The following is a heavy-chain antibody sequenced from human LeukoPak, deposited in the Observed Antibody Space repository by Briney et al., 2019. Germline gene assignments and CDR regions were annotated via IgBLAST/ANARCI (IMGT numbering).Heavy chain of an antibody. Sequence: HPGGSLRHSCAASGFRFNNYAMHWVRQAPGKGLEWVTFVRHDGSNKYYADSVKGRFTVSRENSKNTLYLQMNSLRTEDTAVYYCAKDSNWGCDYWGQGTLVTVSS. D-gene: IGHD7-27*01. CDR1: GFRFNNYA. CDR3: AKDSNWGCDY. V-gene: IGHV3-30*02. J-gene: IGHJ4*02. CDR2: VRHDGSNK.